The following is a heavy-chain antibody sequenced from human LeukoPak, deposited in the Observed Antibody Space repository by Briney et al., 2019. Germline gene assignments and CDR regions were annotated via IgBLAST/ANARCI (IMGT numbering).Heavy chain of an antibody. CDR3: ASVGACSGGSCYDFDY. CDR1: GYTFTSYG. J-gene: IGHJ4*02. CDR2: ISAYNGNT. Sequence: ASVKVSCKASGYTFTSYGISWVRQAPGQGLEWMGWISAYNGNTNYAQKLQGRVTMTTDTSTSTAYTELRSLRSDDTAVYYCASVGACSGGSCYDFDYWGQGTLVTVSS. D-gene: IGHD2-15*01. V-gene: IGHV1-18*01.